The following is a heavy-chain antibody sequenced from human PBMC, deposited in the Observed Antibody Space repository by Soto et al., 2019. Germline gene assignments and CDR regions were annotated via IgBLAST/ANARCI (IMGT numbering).Heavy chain of an antibody. J-gene: IGHJ6*03. CDR1: GFTFSSYW. Sequence: GGSLRLSCAASGFTFSSYWMHWVRQAPGKGLVWVSRINSDGSSTSYADSVKGRFTISRDNAKNTLYLQMNSLRAEDTAVYYCARDTLARAHRSPYGDSSYYYYYYMDVWGKGTTVTVSS. CDR3: ARDTLARAHRSPYGDSSYYYYYYMDV. V-gene: IGHV3-74*01. D-gene: IGHD4-17*01. CDR2: INSDGSST.